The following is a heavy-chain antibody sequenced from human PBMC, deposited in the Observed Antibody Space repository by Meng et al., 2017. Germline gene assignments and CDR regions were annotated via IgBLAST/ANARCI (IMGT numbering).Heavy chain of an antibody. CDR1: GGSFSGYY. D-gene: IGHD6-19*01. J-gene: IGHJ2*01. Sequence: QVHLHQWGVGLLKPSETLSLTCAVYGGSFSGYYWSWIRQPPGKGLEWIGEINRSGSTNYNPSLKSRVTISVDTSKNQFSLKLNSVTAADTAVYYCAREIAVAAHYYWYFDLWGRGTLVTVSS. V-gene: IGHV4-34*01. CDR2: INRSGST. CDR3: AREIAVAAHYYWYFDL.